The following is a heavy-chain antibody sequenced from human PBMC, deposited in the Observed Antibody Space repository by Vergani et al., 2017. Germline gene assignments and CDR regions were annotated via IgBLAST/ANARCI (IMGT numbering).Heavy chain of an antibody. CDR1: GFTFSSYA. CDR3: AKDAGSXWNMGNYYYYYMDV. D-gene: IGHD1/OR15-1a*01. Sequence: QVQLVESGGGVVQPGRSLRLSCAASGFTFSSYAMHWVRQAPGKGLEWVAVISYDGSNKYYADSVKGRFTISRDNSKNTLYLQMNSLRAEDTAVYYCAKDAGSXWNMGNYYYYYMDVWGKGTTVTVSS. J-gene: IGHJ6*03. V-gene: IGHV3-30-3*01. CDR2: ISYDGSNK.